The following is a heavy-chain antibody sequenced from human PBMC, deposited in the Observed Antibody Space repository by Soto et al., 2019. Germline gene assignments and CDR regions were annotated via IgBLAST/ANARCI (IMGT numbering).Heavy chain of an antibody. V-gene: IGHV3-9*01. D-gene: IGHD2-15*01. CDR1: GFTFDDYA. J-gene: IGHJ3*02. CDR2: ISWNSGSI. Sequence: GGSLRLSCAASGFTFDDYAMHWVRQAPGKGLEWVSGISWNSGSIGYADSVKGRFTISRTNAKNSLYLQMNSLRAEDTALYYCAPGRRPRQHSLHRYCSGGSCLLDAFDIWGQGTMVTVSS. CDR3: APGRRPRQHSLHRYCSGGSCLLDAFDI.